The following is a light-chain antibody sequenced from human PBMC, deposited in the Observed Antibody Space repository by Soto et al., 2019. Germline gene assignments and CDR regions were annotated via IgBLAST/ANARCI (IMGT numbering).Light chain of an antibody. CDR2: STN. J-gene: IGLJ2*01. Sequence: QAVVTQEPSFSVSPGGTVTLTCGLSSGSVSTSYYPSWYQQTPGQAPRTLIYSTNTRSSEVPDRFSGSILGNKAALTITGAQADDESDYNCVLYMGSGLWGFGGGTKLTVL. CDR1: SGSVSTSYY. V-gene: IGLV8-61*01. CDR3: VLYMGSGLWG.